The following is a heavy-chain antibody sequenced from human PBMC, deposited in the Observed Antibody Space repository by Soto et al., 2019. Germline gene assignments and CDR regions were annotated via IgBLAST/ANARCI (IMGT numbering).Heavy chain of an antibody. D-gene: IGHD3-9*01. Sequence: PLETLSLTCTVSGCSISSSSYYWGWIRQPPGKGLEWIGSIYYSGSTYYNPSLKSRVTISVDTSKNQFSLKLSSVTAADTAVYYCARTFTDYDILTGYYKAPAFDYWGQGTLVTSPQ. J-gene: IGHJ4*02. CDR3: ARTFTDYDILTGYYKAPAFDY. CDR2: IYYSGST. V-gene: IGHV4-39*01. CDR1: GCSISSSSYY.